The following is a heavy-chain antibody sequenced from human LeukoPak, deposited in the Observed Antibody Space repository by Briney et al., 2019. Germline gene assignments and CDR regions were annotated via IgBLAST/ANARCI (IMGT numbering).Heavy chain of an antibody. D-gene: IGHD3-22*01. CDR1: GDSISNYY. CDR2: INYSGST. Sequence: SETLSLTCTVSGDSISNYYWSWIRQPAGKGLEWIGDINYSGSTNYNPSLKSRVTISIDTSKNQFSLKLSSVTAADTAVYYCARLDWYYYDSSGYWDDWGQGTLVTVSS. J-gene: IGHJ4*02. CDR3: ARLDWYYYDSSGYWDD. V-gene: IGHV4-59*08.